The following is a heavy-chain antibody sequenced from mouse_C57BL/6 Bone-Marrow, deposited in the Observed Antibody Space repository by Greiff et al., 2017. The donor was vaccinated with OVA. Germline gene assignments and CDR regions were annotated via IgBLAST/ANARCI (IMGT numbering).Heavy chain of an antibody. CDR2: IDPENGDT. CDR3: TYRGWFAY. D-gene: IGHD5-5*01. J-gene: IGHJ3*01. V-gene: IGHV14-4*01. Sequence: EVKLVESGAELVRPGASVKLSCTASGFNIKDDYMHWVKQRPEQGLEWIGWIDPENGDTEYASKFQGKATITADTSSNTAYLQLSSLTSEDTAVYYCTYRGWFAYWGQGTLVTVSA. CDR1: GFNIKDDY.